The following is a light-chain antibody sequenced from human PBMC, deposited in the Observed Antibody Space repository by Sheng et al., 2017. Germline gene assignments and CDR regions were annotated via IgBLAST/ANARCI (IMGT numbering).Light chain of an antibody. CDR2: GTS. J-gene: IGKJ4*01. V-gene: IGKV3-20*01. CDR3: QQYGRSLT. Sequence: DIVLTQSPGTLSFSPGERATLSCRASQSVNSNYLAWYQHKLGQAPRLLIYGTSSKATGIPDRFSGSGSGTDFTLIISRLEPEDFAVYYCQQYGRSLTFGGGTKVEIK. CDR1: QSVNSNY.